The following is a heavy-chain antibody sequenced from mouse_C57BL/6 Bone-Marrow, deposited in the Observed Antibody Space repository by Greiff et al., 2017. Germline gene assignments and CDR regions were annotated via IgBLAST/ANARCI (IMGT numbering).Heavy chain of an antibody. CDR2: IRSKSNNYAT. D-gene: IGHD2-14*01. V-gene: IGHV10-1*01. CDR3: VILGTPWFAY. Sequence: EVKLMESGGGLVQPKGSLKLSCAASGFSFNTYAMNWVRQAPGKGLEWVARIRSKSNNYATYYADSVKDRFTISRDDSESMLFLQMNNLKTEDTAMYYCVILGTPWFAYWGQGTLVTVSA. J-gene: IGHJ3*01. CDR1: GFSFNTYA.